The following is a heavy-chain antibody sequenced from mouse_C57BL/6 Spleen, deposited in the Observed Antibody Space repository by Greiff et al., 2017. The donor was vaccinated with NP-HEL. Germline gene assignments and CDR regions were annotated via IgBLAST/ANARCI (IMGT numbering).Heavy chain of an antibody. CDR2: INPGSGGT. CDR3: ARRGLKDY. Sequence: VQLQQSGAELVRPGTSVKVSCKASGYAFTNYLIEWVKQRPGQGLEWIGVINPGSGGTNYNEKFKGKATLTADKSSSTAYMQLSSLTSEDSAVYYCARRGLKDYWGQGTTLTVSS. V-gene: IGHV1-54*01. CDR1: GYAFTNYL. D-gene: IGHD1-3*01. J-gene: IGHJ2*01.